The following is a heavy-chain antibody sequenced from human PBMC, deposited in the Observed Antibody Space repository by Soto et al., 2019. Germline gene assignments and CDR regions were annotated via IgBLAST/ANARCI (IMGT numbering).Heavy chain of an antibody. CDR1: GYTFTSYG. CDR2: ISAYNGNT. CDR3: ASAPSIAVAGDDAFDI. J-gene: IGHJ3*02. Sequence: GASVKVSCKASGYTFTSYGISWVRQAPGQGLEWMGWISAYNGNTNYAQKLQGRVTMTTDTSTSTAYMELRSLRSDDTAVYYCASAPSIAVAGDDAFDIWGQGTMVTVSS. D-gene: IGHD6-19*01. V-gene: IGHV1-18*01.